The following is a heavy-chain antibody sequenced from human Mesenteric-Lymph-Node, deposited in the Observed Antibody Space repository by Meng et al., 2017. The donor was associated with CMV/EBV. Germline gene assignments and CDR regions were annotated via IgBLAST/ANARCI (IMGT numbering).Heavy chain of an antibody. CDR3: AKDRAAANDFDY. Sequence: GESLKISCATSGFTFSNYGMHWVRQAPGKGLEWVSSKRYDGSNEYYADSVKGRFTISRDSSKNTLYLQMNSLRTEDTAVYYCAKDRAAANDFDYWGQGTLVTVSS. D-gene: IGHD2-2*01. CDR2: KRYDGSNE. V-gene: IGHV3-30*02. CDR1: GFTFSNYG. J-gene: IGHJ4*02.